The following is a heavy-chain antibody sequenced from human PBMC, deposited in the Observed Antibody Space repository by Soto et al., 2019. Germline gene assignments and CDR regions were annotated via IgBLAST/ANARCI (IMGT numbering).Heavy chain of an antibody. CDR1: GFTFSGYW. V-gene: IGHV3-7*01. CDR3: SRENWDDY. CDR2: INEHGSET. J-gene: IGHJ4*02. D-gene: IGHD7-27*01. Sequence: EVQLVESGGGLVQPGGSLRLSCSASGFTFSGYWMAWVRQAPGKGLEWVANINEHGSETYYVDSVRGRFTISRDNAQNSLFLQMNSLRAEDTAVYFCSRENWDDYWGQGTLVTVSS.